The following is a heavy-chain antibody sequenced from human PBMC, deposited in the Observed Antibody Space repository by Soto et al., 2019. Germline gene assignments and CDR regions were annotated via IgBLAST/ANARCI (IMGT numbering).Heavy chain of an antibody. V-gene: IGHV4-30-4*01. CDR2: TQYSGST. CDR3: LRGVAARAARLGMDF. CDR1: GASISSEDYY. J-gene: IGHJ6*02. Sequence: SETLSLTCTVPGASISSEDYYWTWIRQPPGKGLEWIGNTQYSGSTYYNPSLKSRVTISVDTSMHQFSLRLSSVTAADTAMYYCLRGVAARAARLGMDFWGPGTSVTVSS. D-gene: IGHD6-6*01.